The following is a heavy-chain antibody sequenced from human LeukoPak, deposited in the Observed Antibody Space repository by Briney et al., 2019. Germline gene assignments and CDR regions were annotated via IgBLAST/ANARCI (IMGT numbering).Heavy chain of an antibody. CDR3: ARDSPGGYGGFFDY. Sequence: GGSLRLSCAASGFTVSSNYMSWVRQAPGKGLEWVSVIYSGGSTYYADSVKGRFTISRDNSKNTLYLQMSSLRAEDTAVYYCARDSPGGYGGFFDYWGQGTLVTVSS. J-gene: IGHJ4*02. D-gene: IGHD3-3*01. CDR1: GFTVSSNY. V-gene: IGHV3-53*01. CDR2: IYSGGST.